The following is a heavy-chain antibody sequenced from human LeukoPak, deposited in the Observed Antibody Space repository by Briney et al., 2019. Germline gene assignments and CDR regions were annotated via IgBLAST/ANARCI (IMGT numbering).Heavy chain of an antibody. CDR1: SYSFNRYG. D-gene: IGHD5-12*01. J-gene: IGHJ4*02. Sequence: ASVKVSCKASSYSFNRYGISWVRQAPGQGLEWMGWISGYNGNTNNAQKFLGRVSMAADTSTSTAYMELRSLTSDDTAVYYCARSGRGTYYYFDLWGQGTLVTVSS. CDR2: ISGYNGNT. V-gene: IGHV1-18*01. CDR3: ARSGRGTYYYFDL.